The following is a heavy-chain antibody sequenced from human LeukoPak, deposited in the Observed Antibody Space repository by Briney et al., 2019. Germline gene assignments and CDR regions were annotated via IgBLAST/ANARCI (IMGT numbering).Heavy chain of an antibody. CDR1: GYTFTSYY. V-gene: IGHV1-46*01. CDR2: INPSGGST. D-gene: IGHD3-10*01. J-gene: IGHJ3*02. CDR3: ARSLLWDAFDI. Sequence: ASVKVSCKASGYTFTSYYMHWVRQAPGQGLEWMGIINPSGGSTSYAQKFQGRVTMTRDMSTSTAYMELRSLRSDDTAVYYCARSLLWDAFDIWGQGTMVTVSS.